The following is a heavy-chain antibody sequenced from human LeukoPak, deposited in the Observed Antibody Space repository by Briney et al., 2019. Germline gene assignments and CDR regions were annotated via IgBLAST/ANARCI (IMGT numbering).Heavy chain of an antibody. CDR2: IRYDGSNK. CDR3: AKDAPVVPLTIFGVVGGDY. CDR1: GFTFSSYG. Sequence: GLLRLSCAASGFTFSSYGMHWVRQAPGKGLEWVAFIRYDGSNKYYADSVKGRFTISRDNSKNTLYLQMNSLRAEDTAVYYCAKDAPVVPLTIFGVVGGDYWGQGTLVTVSS. D-gene: IGHD3-3*01. J-gene: IGHJ4*02. V-gene: IGHV3-30*02.